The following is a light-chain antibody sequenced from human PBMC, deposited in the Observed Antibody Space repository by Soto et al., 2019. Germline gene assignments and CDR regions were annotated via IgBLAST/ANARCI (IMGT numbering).Light chain of an antibody. J-gene: IGLJ1*01. Sequence: QSALPQPASVSGSAGQSITISCTGTSSDVGGYNYVSWYQQHPGEAPKLLIYEVSDRPSGVSNRFSGSKSGNTASLTISGLQAEDEADYYCCSYTSTSTYVFGTGTKVT. CDR3: CSYTSTSTYV. CDR2: EVS. CDR1: SSDVGGYNY. V-gene: IGLV2-14*01.